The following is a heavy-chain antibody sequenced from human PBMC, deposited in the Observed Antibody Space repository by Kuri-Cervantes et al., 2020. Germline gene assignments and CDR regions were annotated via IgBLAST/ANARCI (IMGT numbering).Heavy chain of an antibody. CDR1: GFTFSSYA. CDR2: ISYDGSNK. D-gene: IGHD1-26*01. CDR3: AKDRLVYWELTDGLDY. V-gene: IGHV3-30*04. J-gene: IGHJ4*02. Sequence: GESLKISCAASGFTFSSYAMHWVRQAPGKGLEWVAAISYDGSNKYYADSVKGRFTISRDNSKNTLYLQMNSLRAEDTAVYYCAKDRLVYWELTDGLDYWGQGTLVTVSS.